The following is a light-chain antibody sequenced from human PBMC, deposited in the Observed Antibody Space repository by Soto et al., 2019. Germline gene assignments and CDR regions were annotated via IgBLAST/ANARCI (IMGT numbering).Light chain of an antibody. CDR2: DVS. Sequence: QSALTQSASVSGSPGQSITISCTGTSSDVGGYNYVSWYQQHPGKDPKLIIYDVSNRPTGVSTRFSGSKSGNTASLTIFGLHAEDEADNSCSSYTSTNSWVFGGGTELTVL. CDR1: SSDVGGYNY. J-gene: IGLJ3*02. CDR3: SSYTSTNSWV. V-gene: IGLV2-14*01.